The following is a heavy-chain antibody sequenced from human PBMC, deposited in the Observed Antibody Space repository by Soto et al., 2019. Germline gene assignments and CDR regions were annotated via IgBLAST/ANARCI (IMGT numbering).Heavy chain of an antibody. CDR2: ISSSSSTI. J-gene: IGHJ4*02. CDR1: GFTFSSYS. Sequence: GGSLRLSCAASGFTFSSYSMNWVRQAPGKGLEWVSYISSSSSTIYYADSVKGRFTISRDNAKNSLCLQMNSLRAEDTAVYYCASIAIFGLLDYWGQGTLVTVSS. V-gene: IGHV3-48*01. CDR3: ASIAIFGLLDY. D-gene: IGHD3-3*01.